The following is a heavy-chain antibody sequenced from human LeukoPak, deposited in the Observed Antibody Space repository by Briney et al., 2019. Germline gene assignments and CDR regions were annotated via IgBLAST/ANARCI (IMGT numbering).Heavy chain of an antibody. D-gene: IGHD2-2*01. CDR3: ARDGTSTDDY. J-gene: IGHJ4*02. V-gene: IGHV1-18*01. CDR1: GYTFSNFG. Sequence: ASVTVSFKPSGYTFSNFGISWVRQAPGQGLEWMGWISGNNDNPNYVQKFQGRFTVTTDSSTSTAYMELRNLRSDDTAVYYCARDGTSTDDYWGQGTLVTVSS. CDR2: ISGNNDNP.